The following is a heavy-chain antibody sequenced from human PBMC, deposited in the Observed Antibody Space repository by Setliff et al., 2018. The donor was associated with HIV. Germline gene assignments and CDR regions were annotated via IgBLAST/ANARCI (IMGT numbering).Heavy chain of an antibody. Sequence: SETLSLTCTVSGDSISNYYWSWIRQPPGKGLECIGYIYYSGSTNYNPSLKSRVTISVDTSKSQFSLKLSSVTAADTAVYYCARLKGYSSGWYFDYWGQGTLVTVSS. CDR1: GDSISNYY. CDR2: IYYSGST. V-gene: IGHV4-59*01. J-gene: IGHJ4*02. CDR3: ARLKGYSSGWYFDY. D-gene: IGHD6-19*01.